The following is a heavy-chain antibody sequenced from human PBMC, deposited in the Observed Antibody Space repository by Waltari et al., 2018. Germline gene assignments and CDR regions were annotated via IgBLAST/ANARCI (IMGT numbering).Heavy chain of an antibody. J-gene: IGHJ5*02. CDR3: AKDLILTGSRGWFDP. CDR2: IYSGGRT. D-gene: IGHD3-9*01. CDR1: GFTFSSYA. Sequence: EVQLLESGGGLVQPGGSLRLSCAASGFTFSSYAMSWVRQAPGKGLEWVSVIYSGGRTYYEDSVKGRFTISRDNSKNTLYLQMNSLRAEDTAVYYCAKDLILTGSRGWFDPWGQGTLVTVSS. V-gene: IGHV3-23*03.